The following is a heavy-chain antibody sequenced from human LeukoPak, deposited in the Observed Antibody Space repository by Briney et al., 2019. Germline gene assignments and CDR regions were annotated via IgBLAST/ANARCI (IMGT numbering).Heavy chain of an antibody. CDR2: IKSKTDGGTT. Sequence: KPGGSLRLSCAASGFTFSNAWMSWVRQAPGKGLEWVGRIKSKTDGGTTDYAAPVKGRVTISRDDSKNTLYLQMNSLKTEDTAVYYCTTDGMTIVRGIDPWGQGTLVTVSS. D-gene: IGHD4-11*01. CDR3: TTDGMTIVRGIDP. V-gene: IGHV3-15*01. CDR1: GFTFSNAW. J-gene: IGHJ5*02.